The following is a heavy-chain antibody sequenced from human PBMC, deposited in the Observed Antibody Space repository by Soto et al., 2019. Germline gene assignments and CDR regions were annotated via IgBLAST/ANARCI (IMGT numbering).Heavy chain of an antibody. Sequence: PSETLSLTCDVYGGSLSDYIWTWIRQTPGKGLQWIGQINHSGSANYNPSLRSRITITISIDTSTKQVSLRLSSVTAADTAVYYCVRQGFGPLHGLVDVWGQGTTVTVS. CDR1: GGSLSDYI. V-gene: IGHV4-34*01. CDR2: INHSGSA. CDR3: VRQGFGPLHGLVDV. J-gene: IGHJ6*02. D-gene: IGHD3-10*01.